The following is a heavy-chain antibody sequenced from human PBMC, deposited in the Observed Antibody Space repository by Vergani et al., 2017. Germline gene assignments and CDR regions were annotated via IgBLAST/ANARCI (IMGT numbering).Heavy chain of an antibody. J-gene: IGHJ6*03. D-gene: IGHD2-8*01. V-gene: IGHV3-33*01. CDR2: IWYDGSKE. CDR1: GFTLSSHA. Sequence: QVQLEESGGGVVQPGRSLRLSCAESGFTLSSHAMHWVRQAQGKGLEWVAFIWYDGSKEYYADSVKGRFTISRDNSKNTLYLQMNNLRAADTAVYYCARSGYCAHGVCYMTYYYYMDVWGKGTAVTVSS. CDR3: ARSGYCAHGVCYMTYYYYMDV.